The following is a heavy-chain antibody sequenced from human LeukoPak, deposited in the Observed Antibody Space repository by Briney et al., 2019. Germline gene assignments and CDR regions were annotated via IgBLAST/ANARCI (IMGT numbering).Heavy chain of an antibody. V-gene: IGHV5-51*01. CDR2: IYPGDSDT. J-gene: IGHJ4*02. CDR3: ARRNGGNYRFDY. D-gene: IGHD4-23*01. Sequence: WIRQPPGKGLEWMGIIYPGDSDTRYSPSFQGQVTISADKSISTAYLQWSSLKASDTAMYYCARRNGGNYRFDYWGQGTLVTVSS.